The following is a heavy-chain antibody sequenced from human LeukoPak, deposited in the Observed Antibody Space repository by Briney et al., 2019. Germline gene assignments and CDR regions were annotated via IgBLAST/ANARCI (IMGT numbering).Heavy chain of an antibody. Sequence: ASVKVSCKASGYTFTSYGIRWVPQAPGQGLEWMRWISAYSGHTDYAQKLQGRVTMTTDTSTSTAYMELRSLRSDDTAVYYCARGPSTGYELLWFGELHFDYWGQGTLVTVSS. CDR3: ARGPSTGYELLWFGELHFDY. V-gene: IGHV1-18*01. J-gene: IGHJ4*02. CDR1: GYTFTSYG. D-gene: IGHD3-10*01. CDR2: ISAYSGHT.